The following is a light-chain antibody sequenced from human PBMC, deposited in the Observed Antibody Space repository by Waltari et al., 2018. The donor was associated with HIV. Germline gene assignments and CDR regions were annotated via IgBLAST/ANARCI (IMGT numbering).Light chain of an antibody. CDR2: GST. CDR3: QSYDRSLSTWV. CDR1: SSNIGAGYD. J-gene: IGLJ3*02. V-gene: IGLV1-40*01. Sequence: QSVLTQPPSVSGAPGQRVTISCTGSSSNIGAGYDVHWYQHLPGTAPKLLIQGSTNRPSGVSDRFSGSKSGTAASLAITGLLTEDDADYYCQSYDRSLSTWVFGGGTKLTVL.